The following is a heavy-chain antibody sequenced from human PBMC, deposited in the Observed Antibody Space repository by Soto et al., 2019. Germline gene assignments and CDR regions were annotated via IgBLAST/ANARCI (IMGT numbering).Heavy chain of an antibody. CDR1: GYSFTSYW. Sequence: GESLKISCKGSGYSFTSYWIGWVRQMPGKGLEWMGIIYPGDSDYRYSPSFQGQVTNPADKSISTAYLQWSSLKASETAMYYCARRERESYYFDYWGQGTLVTVSS. CDR3: ARRERESYYFDY. J-gene: IGHJ4*02. CDR2: IYPGDSDY. D-gene: IGHD3-10*01. V-gene: IGHV5-51*01.